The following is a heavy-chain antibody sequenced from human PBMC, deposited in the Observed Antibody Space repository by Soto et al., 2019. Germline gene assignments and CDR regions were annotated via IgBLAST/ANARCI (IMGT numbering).Heavy chain of an antibody. D-gene: IGHD2-15*01. Sequence: EVQLVESGGGLVKPGGSLRLSCAASGFTFSNAWMNWVRQAPGKGLEWVGRIKSKTDGGTTDYAAPVKGRFTISRDDSKNTLYLQMNSLKTEDTAGYYCTTAGDIVVVVAATGANCFDPWGQGTLVTVSS. CDR3: TTAGDIVVVVAATGANCFDP. V-gene: IGHV3-15*07. CDR2: IKSKTDGGTT. CDR1: GFTFSNAW. J-gene: IGHJ5*02.